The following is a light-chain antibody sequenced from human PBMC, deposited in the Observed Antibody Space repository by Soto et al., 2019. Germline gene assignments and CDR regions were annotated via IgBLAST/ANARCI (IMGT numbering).Light chain of an antibody. V-gene: IGKV1-5*01. CDR1: QSIRTL. Sequence: DIQMTQSPSTLSASVGDRVTITCRASQSIRTLLAWYQLKPGKAPKLLIFDDSRLESGVPSRFSGSGSGTEFTLTISSLQPDDFATYYCQQYNSYSWTFGQGNKVEIK. J-gene: IGKJ1*01. CDR2: DDS. CDR3: QQYNSYSWT.